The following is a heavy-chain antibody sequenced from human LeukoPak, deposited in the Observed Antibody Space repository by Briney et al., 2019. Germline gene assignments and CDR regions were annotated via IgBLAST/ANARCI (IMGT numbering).Heavy chain of an antibody. CDR3: ATHPTRMTTGPIGDY. V-gene: IGHV1-46*01. Sequence: ASVKVSCKASGYTFTSYYMHWVRQAPGQGLEWMGIINPSGGSTSYAQKFQGRVTVTRDTSTSTVYMELSSLRSEDTAVYYCATHPTRMTTGPIGDYWGQGTPVTVSS. CDR2: INPSGGST. CDR1: GYTFTSYY. D-gene: IGHD4-17*01. J-gene: IGHJ4*02.